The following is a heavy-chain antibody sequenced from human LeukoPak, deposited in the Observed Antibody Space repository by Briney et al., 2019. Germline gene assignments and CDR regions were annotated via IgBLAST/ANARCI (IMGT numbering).Heavy chain of an antibody. CDR1: GDFISSGGFY. J-gene: IGHJ1*01. CDR3: ARDSYFQH. V-gene: IGHV4-31*03. Sequence: KSSETLSLTCTVSGDFISSGGFYWSWIRQHPGKGLEWIGYIYYSGSTYYNPSLKSRVTISVDTSKNQFSLKLDSVTAADTAVYYCARDSYFQHWGQGTLVTVSS. CDR2: IYYSGST.